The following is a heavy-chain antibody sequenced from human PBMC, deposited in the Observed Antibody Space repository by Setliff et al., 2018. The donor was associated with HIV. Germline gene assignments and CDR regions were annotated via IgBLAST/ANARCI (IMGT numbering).Heavy chain of an antibody. D-gene: IGHD3-22*01. CDR1: GFTFSNYA. V-gene: IGHV3-23*01. Sequence: GGSLRLSCAASGFTFSNYAMSWVRQAPGEGLEWVSAILSTGERTFYADSVKGRFTIARDNSKNTVYLQMNSLRAEDTAEYYCAKELAASGLGYFDSWGRGILVTVSS. J-gene: IGHJ4*02. CDR3: AKELAASGLGYFDS. CDR2: ILSTGERT.